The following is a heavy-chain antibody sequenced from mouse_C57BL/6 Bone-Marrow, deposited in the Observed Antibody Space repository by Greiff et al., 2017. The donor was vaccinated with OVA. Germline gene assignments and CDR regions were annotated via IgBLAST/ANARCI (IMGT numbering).Heavy chain of an antibody. CDR2: IRLKSDNYET. D-gene: IGHD2-3*01. CDR3: CDGYYPFAD. Sequence: EVKVEESGGGLVQPGGSMKLSCVASGFPFSNYWMNWVRQSPEKGLEWVAQIRLKSDNYETHYAVSVKGRFTISRDDSKSSVYLQMNNLRAEDTGIYYCCDGYYPFADWGQGTLVTVSA. CDR1: GFPFSNYW. V-gene: IGHV6-3*01. J-gene: IGHJ3*01.